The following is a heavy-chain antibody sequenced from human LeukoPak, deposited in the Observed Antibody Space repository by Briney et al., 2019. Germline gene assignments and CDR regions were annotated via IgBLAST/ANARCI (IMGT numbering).Heavy chain of an antibody. CDR1: GYSISSGYY. CDR2: IFHSGNT. CDR3: ARARFDY. J-gene: IGHJ4*02. V-gene: IGHV4-38-2*01. Sequence: KPSETLSLTCAVSGYSISSGYYWGWIRQPPGKGLEWIGSIFHSGNTYYNPSLKSRVTISVDTPKNQFSLKLSSVTAADTAVYYYARARFDYWGQGTLVIVSS.